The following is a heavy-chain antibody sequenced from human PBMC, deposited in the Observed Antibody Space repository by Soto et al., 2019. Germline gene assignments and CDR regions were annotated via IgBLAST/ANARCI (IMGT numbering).Heavy chain of an antibody. CDR2: IFLESDRT. CDR3: GKHGKAGGLDF. V-gene: IGHV3-9*02. J-gene: IGHJ4*02. D-gene: IGHD2-15*01. Sequence: GGSLRLSCVVSGSTSNDYATHWLRQAPGKGLEWVSGIFLESDRTGYADSVKGRFTTSRDKAKNCLYLQMNSLRHEATTLYYCGKHGKAGGLDFWPQGALVTVSA. CDR1: GSTSNDYA.